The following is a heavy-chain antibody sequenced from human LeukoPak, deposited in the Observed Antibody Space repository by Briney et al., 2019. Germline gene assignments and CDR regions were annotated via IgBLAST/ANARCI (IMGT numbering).Heavy chain of an antibody. D-gene: IGHD2/OR15-2a*01. CDR1: GDSMSGFY. CDR3: ARYPPSGGYAASFYDP. Sequence: AETLSLTCTVSGDSMSGFYWSWIRQPPGKGLEWIGFIHYTGSTNSNASLKSRVTISLDTSKNQFSLRLSSVTAADTAVYYCARYPPSGGYAASFYDPWGQGTLVTVSS. V-gene: IGHV4-59*08. CDR2: IHYTGST. J-gene: IGHJ5*02.